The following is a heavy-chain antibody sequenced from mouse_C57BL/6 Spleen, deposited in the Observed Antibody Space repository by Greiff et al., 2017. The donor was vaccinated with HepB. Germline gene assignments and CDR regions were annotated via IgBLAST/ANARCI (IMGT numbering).Heavy chain of an antibody. Sequence: EVQLQESGGGLVKPGGSLKLSCAASGFTFSDYGMHWVRQAPEKGLEWVAYISSGSSTIYYADTVKGRFTISRDNAKNTLFLQMTSLRSEDTAMYYCARRDDYDGIAYWGQGTLVTVSA. CDR1: GFTFSDYG. D-gene: IGHD2-4*01. CDR2: ISSGSSTI. J-gene: IGHJ3*01. V-gene: IGHV5-17*01. CDR3: ARRDDYDGIAY.